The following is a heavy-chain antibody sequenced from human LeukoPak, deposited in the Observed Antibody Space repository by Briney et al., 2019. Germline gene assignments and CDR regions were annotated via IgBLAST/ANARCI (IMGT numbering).Heavy chain of an antibody. J-gene: IGHJ3*02. V-gene: IGHV3-23*01. CDR1: GLTVSSNC. CDR3: AKEEYSSGWYVGSCAFDI. CDR2: ISGSSGST. Sequence: GGSLRLSCAASGLTVSSNCMSWVRQAPGKGLEWLSAISGSSGSTYYADSVKGRFTISRENSKNTLYLQMNSLRAEDTAVYYCAKEEYSSGWYVGSCAFDIWSQGTMVTVSS. D-gene: IGHD6-19*01.